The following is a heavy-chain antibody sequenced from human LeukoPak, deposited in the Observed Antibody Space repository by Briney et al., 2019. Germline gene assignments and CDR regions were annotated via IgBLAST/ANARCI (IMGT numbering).Heavy chain of an antibody. CDR1: GGTFTSYA. V-gene: IGHV7-4-1*02. J-gene: IGHJ5*02. CDR2: INTNTGNP. D-gene: IGHD6-19*01. Sequence: ASVKVSCKASGGTFTSYAMNWVRQAPGQGLEWMGWINTNTGNPTYAQGFTGRFVFSLDTSVSTAYLQISSLKAEDTAVYYCARDWTMWLATHNWFDPWGQGTLVTVSS. CDR3: ARDWTMWLATHNWFDP.